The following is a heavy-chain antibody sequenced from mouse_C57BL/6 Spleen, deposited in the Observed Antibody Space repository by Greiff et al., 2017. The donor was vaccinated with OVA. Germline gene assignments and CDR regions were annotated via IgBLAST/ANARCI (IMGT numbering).Heavy chain of an antibody. Sequence: QVQLQQPGPELVKPGASVKISCKASGYAFSSSWMNWVKQRPGKGLEWIGRIYPGDGDTNYNGKFKGKATLTADKSSSTAYMQLSSLTSEDSAVYFCARRGILYYFDYWGQGTTLTVSS. CDR2: IYPGDGDT. CDR3: ARRGILYYFDY. V-gene: IGHV1-82*01. J-gene: IGHJ2*01. CDR1: GYAFSSSW.